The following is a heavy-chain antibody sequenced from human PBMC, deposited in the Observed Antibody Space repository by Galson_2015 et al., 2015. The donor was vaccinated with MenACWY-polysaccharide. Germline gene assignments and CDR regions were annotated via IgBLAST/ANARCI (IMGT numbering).Heavy chain of an antibody. J-gene: IGHJ4*02. Sequence: SLRLSCAASGFRFSSYAMSWVRQAPGKGLEWVANIKQDGSDKYYVDSVKGRFTISRDNARNSLYLQMNSLRAEDTAVYYCARGPEWAYFDYWGQGSLVTVSS. CDR1: GFRFSSYA. CDR2: IKQDGSDK. V-gene: IGHV3-7*01. D-gene: IGHD3-3*01. CDR3: ARGPEWAYFDY.